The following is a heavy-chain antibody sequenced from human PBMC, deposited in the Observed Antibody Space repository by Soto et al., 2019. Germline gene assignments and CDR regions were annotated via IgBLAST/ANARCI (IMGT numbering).Heavy chain of an antibody. V-gene: IGHV4-39*01. CDR2: IYYSGST. D-gene: IGHD6-13*01. CDR1: GGSISSSSYY. Sequence: SETLSLTCTVSGGSISSSSYYWGWIRQPPGKGLEWIGSIYYSGSTYYNPSLKSRVTISVDTSKNQFSLKLSSVTAADTAVYYCASLSIAAAGSHDYWGQGTLVTVPQ. CDR3: ASLSIAAAGSHDY. J-gene: IGHJ4*02.